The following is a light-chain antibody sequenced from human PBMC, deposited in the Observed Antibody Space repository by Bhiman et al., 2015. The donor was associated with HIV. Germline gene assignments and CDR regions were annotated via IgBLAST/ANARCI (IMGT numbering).Light chain of an antibody. CDR1: NSDVGGYNY. J-gene: IGLJ1*01. Sequence: QSALTQPASVSGSPGQSITISCTGTNSDVGGYNYVSWYQHHPGKAPKLIISDVNKRPSGVSSRFSGSKSGNTASLTISGLQAEDEADYYCSSLTSSLTYVFGTGTNVTVL. CDR2: DVN. V-gene: IGLV2-14*03. CDR3: SSLTSSLTYV.